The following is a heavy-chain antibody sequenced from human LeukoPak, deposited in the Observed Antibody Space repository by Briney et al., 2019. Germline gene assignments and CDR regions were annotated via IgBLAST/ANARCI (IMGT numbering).Heavy chain of an antibody. CDR2: ISGCGGST. Sequence: GGSLTLSRAASGLTFSSYAVRWVRQAPGKGVAWVSSISGCGGSTYYAHCVKCRFHISREHSKNTLYVQENGLSREDTAVYYCARDRDWFGSWGQGTLVTVSS. J-gene: IGHJ5*01. CDR3: ARDRDWFGS. V-gene: IGHV3-23*01. CDR1: GLTFSSYA.